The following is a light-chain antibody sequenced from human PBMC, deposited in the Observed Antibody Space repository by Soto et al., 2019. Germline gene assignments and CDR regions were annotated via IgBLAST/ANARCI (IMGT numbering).Light chain of an antibody. CDR3: QQYGSSPRYT. CDR2: GAS. J-gene: IGKJ2*01. V-gene: IGKV3-20*01. CDR1: QSVSSSY. Sequence: EMVLTQSPGTLSLSPGERATLSCRASQSVSSSYLAWYQQKPGQAPRRLIYGASSRATGIPDRFSGSGSGTDFTLTISRLEPEDFAVYYCQQYGSSPRYTFGQGTKLEIK.